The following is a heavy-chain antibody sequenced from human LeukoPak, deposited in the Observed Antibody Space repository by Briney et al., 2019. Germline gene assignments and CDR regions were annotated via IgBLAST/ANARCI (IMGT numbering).Heavy chain of an antibody. J-gene: IGHJ5*02. V-gene: IGHV3-7*01. CDR1: GFTFSSYS. CDR2: IKQDGSEK. Sequence: SGGSLRLSCAASGFTFSSYSMSWVRQAPGKGLEWVANIKQDGSEKYYVDFVKGRFTISRDNAKNTLYLQMNSLRAEDTAVYYCARVGFKFQQWLVPWFDPWGQGTLVTVSS. CDR3: ARVGFKFQQWLVPWFDP. D-gene: IGHD6-19*01.